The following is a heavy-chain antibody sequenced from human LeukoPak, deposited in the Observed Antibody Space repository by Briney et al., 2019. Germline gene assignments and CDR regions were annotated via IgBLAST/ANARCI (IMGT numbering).Heavy chain of an antibody. CDR2: ISPNDGGT. Sequence: ASVKVSCKTSGYRFTAHFMYWVRQAPGQGLEWMGWISPNDGGTNYAQKFQGRVTLTRDTTFTTTYMDVTRLTSDDTAVYYCARGGVPGQQLDYWGPGTLVTVSS. D-gene: IGHD6-13*01. CDR3: ARGGVPGQQLDY. V-gene: IGHV1-2*02. CDR1: GYRFTAHF. J-gene: IGHJ4*02.